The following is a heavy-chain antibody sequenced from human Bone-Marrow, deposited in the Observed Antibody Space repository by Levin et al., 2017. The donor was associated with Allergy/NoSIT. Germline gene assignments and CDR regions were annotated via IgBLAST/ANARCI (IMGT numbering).Heavy chain of an antibody. V-gene: IGHV1-3*04. CDR2: INTGNGNT. CDR3: ARGPEAATAGTLYFQY. CDR1: GYTFTNYV. J-gene: IGHJ1*01. Sequence: AASVKVSCKASGYTFTNYVMHWVRQGPGQSLEWMGWINTGNGNTKYSETFQGRVTISRDTSASTAYMELSSLISEDTAVYYCARGPEAATAGTLYFQYWGQGTLVTVSS. D-gene: IGHD6-13*01.